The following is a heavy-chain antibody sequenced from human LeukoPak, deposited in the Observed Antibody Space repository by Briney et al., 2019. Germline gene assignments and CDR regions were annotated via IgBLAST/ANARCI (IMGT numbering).Heavy chain of an antibody. D-gene: IGHD2-2*01. CDR1: GGSFSGYY. CDR3: ARGYCSSTCCYDFDY. CDR2: INHSGST. J-gene: IGHJ4*02. V-gene: IGHV4-34*01. Sequence: PSETLSLTCAVYGGSFSGYYWSWIRQPPGKGLEWIGEINHSGSTNYNPSLKSRVTISVDTSKNQFSLKLSSVTAAETAVYYCARGYCSSTCCYDFDYWGQGTLVTVSS.